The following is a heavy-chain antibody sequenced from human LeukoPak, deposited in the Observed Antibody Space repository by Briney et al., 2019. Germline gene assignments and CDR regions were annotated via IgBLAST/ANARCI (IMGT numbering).Heavy chain of an antibody. Sequence: SETLSLTCIVSGYSISSGYHWGWIRQPPGKGLEWIGTIYQSGSTNYNPSLKSRVTISVDTSKNQFSLKLSSVTAADTAVYYCARVLRGHFQHWGQGTLVTVSS. D-gene: IGHD4-17*01. CDR3: ARVLRGHFQH. CDR1: GYSISSGYH. V-gene: IGHV4-38-2*02. CDR2: IYQSGST. J-gene: IGHJ1*01.